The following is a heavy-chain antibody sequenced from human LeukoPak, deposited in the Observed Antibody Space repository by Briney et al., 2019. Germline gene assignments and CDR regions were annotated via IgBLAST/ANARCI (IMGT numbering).Heavy chain of an antibody. D-gene: IGHD3-16*01. CDR3: ARDFNWALDY. Sequence: GGSLRLSCAASKFMFSAHNMHWVRQVPGKGLEWLAIISHDGNTGHYADSVKGRFTISRDNSKDTVDLQMNSLRADDTAVYYCARDFNWALDYWGQGTLVTVSS. CDR1: KFMFSAHN. V-gene: IGHV3-30-3*01. J-gene: IGHJ4*02. CDR2: ISHDGNTG.